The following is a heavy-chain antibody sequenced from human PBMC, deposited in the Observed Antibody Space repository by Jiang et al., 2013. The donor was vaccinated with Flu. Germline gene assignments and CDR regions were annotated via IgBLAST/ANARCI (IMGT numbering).Heavy chain of an antibody. V-gene: IGHV3-21*01. CDR2: ISSSGRYI. D-gene: IGHD1-14*01. Sequence: QLLESGGGLVKPGDSLTLSCAASGFTYSNYIMNWVRQAPGMGLEWVSSISSSGRYIYYADSVKGRFTISRDNAKNSLNLQMRSLSAEDTGVYYCARGTTSPRYYSYMDVWGKGTTVTVSS. CDR1: GFTYSNYI. J-gene: IGHJ6*03. CDR3: ARGTTSPRYYSYMDV.